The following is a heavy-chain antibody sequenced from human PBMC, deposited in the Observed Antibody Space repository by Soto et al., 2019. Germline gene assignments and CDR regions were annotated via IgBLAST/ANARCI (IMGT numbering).Heavy chain of an antibody. V-gene: IGHV3-33*01. D-gene: IGHD2-15*01. Sequence: QVQLVESGGGVVQPGRSLRLSCAASGFTFSSYGMHWVRQAPGKGLEWVAVIWYDGSNKYYADSVKGRFTISRDNSKNTLNVQMNGLRAQDTAVYYCARDGYCSGGSCYSVPVFDYWGQGTLVTVSS. CDR2: IWYDGSNK. J-gene: IGHJ4*02. CDR1: GFTFSSYG. CDR3: ARDGYCSGGSCYSVPVFDY.